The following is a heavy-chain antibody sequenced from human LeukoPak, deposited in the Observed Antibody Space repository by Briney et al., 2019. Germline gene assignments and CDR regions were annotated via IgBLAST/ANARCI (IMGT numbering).Heavy chain of an antibody. D-gene: IGHD5/OR15-5a*01. J-gene: IGHJ4*02. CDR3: ARLSQSAY. Sequence: PGGSLRLSCAASGFTFSSYGMHWVRQPPGKGLEWIGSIYYSGSTYYNPSLKSRVTISVDTSKNQFSLKLSSVTAADTAVYYCARLSQSAYWGQGTLVTVSS. CDR2: IYYSGST. V-gene: IGHV4-39*01. CDR1: GFTFSSYG.